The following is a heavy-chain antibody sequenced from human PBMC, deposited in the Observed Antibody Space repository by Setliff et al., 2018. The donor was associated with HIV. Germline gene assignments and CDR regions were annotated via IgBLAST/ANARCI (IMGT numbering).Heavy chain of an antibody. D-gene: IGHD4-17*01. Sequence: SETLSLTCTVSGGSISSSSYYWGWIRQPPGKGLEWIGSIYYSGSTYYNPSLKSRVTISVDTSKNKFSLKLSSVTAADTAVYYCARDFNYGDLDYWGQGTRVTVSS. J-gene: IGHJ4*02. CDR3: ARDFNYGDLDY. CDR2: IYYSGST. V-gene: IGHV4-39*07. CDR1: GGSISSSSYY.